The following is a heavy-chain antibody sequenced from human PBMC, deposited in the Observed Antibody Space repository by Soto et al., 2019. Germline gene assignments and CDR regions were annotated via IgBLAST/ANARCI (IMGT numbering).Heavy chain of an antibody. CDR2: ISWNSGSI. CDR3: AKGRWLQWHDAFDI. CDR1: GFTFDDYA. J-gene: IGHJ3*02. D-gene: IGHD5-12*01. Sequence: DVQLVESGGGLVQPGRSLRLSCAASGFTFDDYAMHWVRQAPGKGLEWVSGISWNSGSIGYADSVKGRFTISRDNAKNSLYLQMNSLRAEDTALYYCAKGRWLQWHDAFDIWGQGTMVTVSS. V-gene: IGHV3-9*01.